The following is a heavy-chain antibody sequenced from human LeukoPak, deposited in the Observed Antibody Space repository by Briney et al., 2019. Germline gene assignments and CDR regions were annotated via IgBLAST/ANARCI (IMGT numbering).Heavy chain of an antibody. D-gene: IGHD2-8*01. Sequence: QPGGSLRLSCAVSGFTFRNAGMHWVRQAPGKGLEWVAVISKDGSDKKYADSVKGRFIISRDNSRNTLYLQMNSLRAEDTAVYYCAKEYDGYWGQGTLVTVSS. CDR2: ISKDGSDK. V-gene: IGHV3-30*18. J-gene: IGHJ4*02. CDR1: GFTFRNAG. CDR3: AKEYDGY.